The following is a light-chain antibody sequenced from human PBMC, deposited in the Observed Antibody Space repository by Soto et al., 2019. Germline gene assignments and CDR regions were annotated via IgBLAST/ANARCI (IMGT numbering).Light chain of an antibody. CDR2: GAS. CDR1: QSVSSSY. J-gene: IGKJ1*01. CDR3: QQYSSSRWT. V-gene: IGKV3-20*01. Sequence: EIGLTQSPGTLSFSPGERATLSCRASQSVSSSYLAWYQQKPGQAPRLLIYGASSRDTGIPDRFSGSGSGTDFTLTISRLEPEDFAVYYCQQYSSSRWTFGQGTKVEIK.